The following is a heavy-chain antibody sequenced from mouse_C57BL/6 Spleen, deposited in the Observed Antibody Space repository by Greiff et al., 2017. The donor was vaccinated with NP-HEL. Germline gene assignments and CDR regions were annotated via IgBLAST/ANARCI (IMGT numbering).Heavy chain of an antibody. J-gene: IGHJ2*01. V-gene: IGHV1-15*01. CDR1: GYTFTDYE. CDR3: TRGPVTTTGDY. D-gene: IGHD2-2*01. Sequence: QVQLKQSGAELVRPGASVTLSCKASGYTFTDYEMHWVKQTPVHGLEWIGAIDPETGGTAYNQKFKGKAILTADKSSSTAYMELRSLTSEDSAVYYCTRGPVTTTGDYWGQGTTLTVSS. CDR2: IDPETGGT.